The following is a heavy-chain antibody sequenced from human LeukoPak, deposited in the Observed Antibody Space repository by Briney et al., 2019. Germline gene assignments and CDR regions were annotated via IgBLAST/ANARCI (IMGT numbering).Heavy chain of an antibody. CDR1: GFTFSSYA. CDR2: ISYDGSNK. D-gene: IGHD6-13*01. Sequence: PGGSLRLSCAASGFTFSSYAMHWVRQAPGKRLEWVAVISYDGSNKYYADSVKGRFTISRDNSKNTLYLQMNSLRAEDTAVYYCARAYSSSWYYFDYWGQGTLVTVSS. J-gene: IGHJ4*02. CDR3: ARAYSSSWYYFDY. V-gene: IGHV3-30*04.